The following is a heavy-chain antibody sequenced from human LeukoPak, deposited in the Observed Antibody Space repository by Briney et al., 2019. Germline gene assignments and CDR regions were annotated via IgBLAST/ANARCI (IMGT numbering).Heavy chain of an antibody. D-gene: IGHD4-17*01. J-gene: IGHJ4*02. V-gene: IGHV3-53*04. CDR2: IYSGGST. Sequence: ETLSLTCTVSGGSISSSSYYWGWIRQAPGQGLEWVSVIYSGGSTYYADSVKGRFTISRHNSENTLYLQMNSLRAEDTAVYYCARGMTNPFDYWGQGTLVTVSS. CDR1: GGSISSSSYY. CDR3: ARGMTNPFDY.